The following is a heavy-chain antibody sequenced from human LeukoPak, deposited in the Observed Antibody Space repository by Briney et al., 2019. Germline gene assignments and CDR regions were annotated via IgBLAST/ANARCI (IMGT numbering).Heavy chain of an antibody. CDR2: IYHNGNT. J-gene: IGHJ4*02. V-gene: IGHV4-30-2*01. CDR3: ASGGYSYGFDY. Sequence: SQTLSLTCAVSGGSISSGGYSWSWIRQPPGEGLEWIGYIYHNGNTYYSPSLKSRVTISVDRSKNQLSLKLSSVTAADTAMYYRASGGYSYGFDYWGQGTLVTVSS. CDR1: GGSISSGGYS. D-gene: IGHD5-18*01.